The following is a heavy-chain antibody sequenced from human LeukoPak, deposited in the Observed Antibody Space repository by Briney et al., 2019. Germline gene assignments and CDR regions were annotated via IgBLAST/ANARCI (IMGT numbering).Heavy chain of an antibody. CDR2: TSGSGDST. J-gene: IGHJ4*02. CDR3: AKGLRTPGSFFNY. V-gene: IGHV3-23*01. Sequence: TGGSLRLSCAASGFTFSNFAMSWVRQAPGKGLEWVSATSGSGDSTYYADSVKGRFTISRDNSRNTLYLQMNSLRAEDTAIYYCAKGLRTPGSFFNYWGQGTRVTVSS. D-gene: IGHD5-12*01. CDR1: GFTFSNFA.